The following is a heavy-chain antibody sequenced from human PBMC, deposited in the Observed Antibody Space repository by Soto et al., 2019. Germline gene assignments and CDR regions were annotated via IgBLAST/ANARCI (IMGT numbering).Heavy chain of an antibody. J-gene: IGHJ4*02. D-gene: IGHD2-2*01. CDR3: VLCTSTSCYGKFDY. CDR2: IVVGSGNT. V-gene: IGHV1-58*02. CDR1: GFTFSSSA. Sequence: ASVKVSCKASGFTFSSSAIQWVRQARGQRLEWIGWIVVGSGNTNYAQKIQERVTIIRDMSTSTSYMELSSLRSEDTAVYYCVLCTSTSCYGKFDYWGQGTLVTVSS.